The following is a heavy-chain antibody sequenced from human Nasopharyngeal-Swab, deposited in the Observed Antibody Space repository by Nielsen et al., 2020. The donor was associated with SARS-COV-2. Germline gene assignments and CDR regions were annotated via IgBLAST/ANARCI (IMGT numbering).Heavy chain of an antibody. CDR1: GFDVSGNY. CDR2: MYAGGDI. D-gene: IGHD5-24*01. Sequence: GESLKISCAASGFDVSGNYMSWFRQAPGKGLEWVSVMYAGGDIYYADSVKGRFTISRDSSKNTLYLHMNSLRVEDTALYYCARDRRDVDNQWGQGTLVTVSS. J-gene: IGHJ4*02. CDR3: ARDRRDVDNQ. V-gene: IGHV3-53*01.